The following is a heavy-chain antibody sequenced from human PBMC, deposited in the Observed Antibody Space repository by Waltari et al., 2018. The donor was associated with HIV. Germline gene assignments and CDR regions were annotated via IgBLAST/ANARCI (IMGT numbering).Heavy chain of an antibody. Sequence: QVQLVQSGAEVKKPGASVKVSCKASGYTFTRYDINWVRQATGQGLEWMGWMNPNSGNTGYAQKFQGRVTMTRNTSISTAYMELSSLRSEDTAVYYCARGPGITGTRGYYYGMDVWGQGTTVTVSS. D-gene: IGHD1-7*01. V-gene: IGHV1-8*01. CDR2: MNPNSGNT. J-gene: IGHJ6*02. CDR1: GYTFTRYD. CDR3: ARGPGITGTRGYYYGMDV.